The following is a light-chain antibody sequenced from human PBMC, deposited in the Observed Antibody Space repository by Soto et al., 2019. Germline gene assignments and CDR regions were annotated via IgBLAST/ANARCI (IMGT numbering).Light chain of an antibody. V-gene: IGLV1-40*01. Sequence: QSVLTQPPSVSGAPGQRVTISCSGNSSNIGAGFYVHWYQQLPGAAPKLLISASTNRPSGVPDRFSVSKSDTSASLAITGLQIDDEADYYCQSYDTGLTGHVLFGGGTKVTVL. CDR1: SSNIGAGFY. CDR3: QSYDTGLTGHVL. CDR2: AST. J-gene: IGLJ2*01.